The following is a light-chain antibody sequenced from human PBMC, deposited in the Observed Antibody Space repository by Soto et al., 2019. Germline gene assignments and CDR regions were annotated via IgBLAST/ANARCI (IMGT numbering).Light chain of an antibody. CDR3: QQYYTYPYT. J-gene: IGKJ2*01. Sequence: EIQMTQSPSTLSSSVGDRVTITCRASHSISVWLAWYQQKPGKAPKLLIYRASTLESGVPSRFSGRGSGTDFTLTISSLQPDDFATYYCQQYYTYPYTFGQGTKVDIK. V-gene: IGKV1-5*03. CDR2: RAS. CDR1: HSISVW.